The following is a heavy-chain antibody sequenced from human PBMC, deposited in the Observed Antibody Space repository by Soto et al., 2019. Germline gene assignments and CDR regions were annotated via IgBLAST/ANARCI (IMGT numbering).Heavy chain of an antibody. CDR2: ISGYNGDT. J-gene: IGHJ6*02. D-gene: IGHD2-8*01. Sequence: ASVKVSCKAPGYTFTRYGISWVRQAPGQGLEWMGWISGYNGDTNYAQKFQDRVSMTIDTSTGTAYMELRSLTSDDTAIYYCAKNGQPPYYYYRLDVWGQGTKVTVSS. CDR3: AKNGQPPYYYYRLDV. V-gene: IGHV1-18*01. CDR1: GYTFTRYG.